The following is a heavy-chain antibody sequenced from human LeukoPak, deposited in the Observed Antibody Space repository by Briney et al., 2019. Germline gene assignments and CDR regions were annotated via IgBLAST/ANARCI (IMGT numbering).Heavy chain of an antibody. Sequence: ASVKVSCKASGYTFTSYGISWVRQAPGQGLEWMGWISAYNGNTNYAQKPQGRVTMTTDTSTSTAYMELRSLRSDDTAVYYCARDLCSGGSCYALVWFDPWGQGTLVTVSS. CDR3: ARDLCSGGSCYALVWFDP. J-gene: IGHJ5*02. CDR1: GYTFTSYG. V-gene: IGHV1-18*04. D-gene: IGHD2-15*01. CDR2: ISAYNGNT.